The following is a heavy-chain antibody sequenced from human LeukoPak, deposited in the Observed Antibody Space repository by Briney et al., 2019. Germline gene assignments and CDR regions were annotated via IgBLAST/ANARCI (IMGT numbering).Heavy chain of an antibody. J-gene: IGHJ4*02. V-gene: IGHV1-69*15. CDR1: GGTFSNSA. D-gene: IGHD6-19*01. CDR2: IIPIYVTA. CDR3: SGQQWPQVY. Sequence: SVKVSCKASGGTFSNSAFSWVRQTPRQGLEWVGRIIPIYVTAHYAQKLQGRVTITADESTSTVYMELSSLTSEDTAVYYCSGQQWPQVYWGKGNLVTISS.